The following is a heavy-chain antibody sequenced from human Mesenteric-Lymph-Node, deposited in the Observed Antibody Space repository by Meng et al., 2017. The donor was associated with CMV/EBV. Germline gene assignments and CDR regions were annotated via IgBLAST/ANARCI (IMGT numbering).Heavy chain of an antibody. D-gene: IGHD6-13*01. J-gene: IGHJ4*02. CDR2: INTNGSST. Sequence: GESLKISCAASGFTFSSYWMHWVRQDPGKGLVWVSPINTNGSSTSYADSVKGRFTISRDNAKNTLYLQMNSLRAEDTAVYYCARVRARIAAAGGDYWGQGTLVTVSS. CDR1: GFTFSSYW. V-gene: IGHV3-74*01. CDR3: ARVRARIAAAGGDY.